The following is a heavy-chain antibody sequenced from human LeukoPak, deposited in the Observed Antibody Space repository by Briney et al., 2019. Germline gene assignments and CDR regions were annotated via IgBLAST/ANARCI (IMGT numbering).Heavy chain of an antibody. V-gene: IGHV4-31*03. J-gene: IGHJ5*02. CDR2: IYYSGST. D-gene: IGHD3-16*02. Sequence: SETLSLTCTVSGGSISSGGYYWSWIRQHPGKGLEWIGYIYYSGSTYYNPSLKSRVTISVDTSKNQFSLKLSSVTAADTAVYYCARVPYYDYVWGSYRHNWFDPWGQGTLVTVSS. CDR1: GGSISSGGYY. CDR3: ARVPYYDYVWGSYRHNWFDP.